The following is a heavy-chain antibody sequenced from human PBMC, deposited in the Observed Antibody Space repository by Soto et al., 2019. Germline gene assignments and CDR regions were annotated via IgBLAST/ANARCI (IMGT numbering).Heavy chain of an antibody. CDR3: TTDGYDFWSGYYTEESSFYYYMDV. J-gene: IGHJ6*03. V-gene: IGHV3-15*01. CDR2: IKSKTDGGTT. D-gene: IGHD3-3*01. CDR1: GFTFSNAW. Sequence: GGSLRLSCAASGFTFSNAWMSWVRQAPGKGLEWVGRIKSKTDGGTTDYAAPVKGRFTISRDDSKNTLYLQMNSLKTEDTAVYYCTTDGYDFWSGYYTEESSFYYYMDVWGKGTTVTVSS.